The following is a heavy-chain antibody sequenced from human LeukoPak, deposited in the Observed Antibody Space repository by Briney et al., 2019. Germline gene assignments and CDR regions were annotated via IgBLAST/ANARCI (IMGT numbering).Heavy chain of an antibody. V-gene: IGHV4-59*12. D-gene: IGHD2-2*01. CDR3: AKTLVYFDY. CDR2: IYYSGST. J-gene: IGHJ4*02. Sequence: PSETLSLTCTVSGGSISSYYWSWIRQPPGKGLEWIGYIYYSGSTNYNPSLKSRVTISVDTPKNQFSLKLNSVTAADTAVYYCAKTLVYFDYWGQGTLVTVSS. CDR1: GGSISSYY.